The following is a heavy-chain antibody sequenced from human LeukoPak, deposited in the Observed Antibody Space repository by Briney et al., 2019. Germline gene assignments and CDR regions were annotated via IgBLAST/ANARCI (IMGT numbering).Heavy chain of an antibody. Sequence: GRSLRLSCAASGFTFSSYAMHWVRQAPGKGLEWVAVISYDGSNKYYADSVKGRFTISRDNSKNTLYLQMNSLRAEDTAVYYCARVGGRYYDSSGYYPEEYYFDYWGQGTLVTVSS. V-gene: IGHV3-30*04. CDR2: ISYDGSNK. CDR3: ARVGGRYYDSSGYYPEEYYFDY. J-gene: IGHJ4*02. CDR1: GFTFSSYA. D-gene: IGHD3-22*01.